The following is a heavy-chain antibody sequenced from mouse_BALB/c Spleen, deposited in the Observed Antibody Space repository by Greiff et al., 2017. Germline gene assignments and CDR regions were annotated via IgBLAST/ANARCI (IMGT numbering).Heavy chain of an antibody. CDR1: GFTFSDYY. Sequence: EVQVVESGGGLVKPGGSLKLSCAASGFTFSDYYMYWVRQTPEKRLEWVATISDGGSYTYYPDSVKGRFTISRDNAKNNLYLQMSSLKSEDTAMYYCARDLGTVDAMDYWGQGTSVTVSS. V-gene: IGHV5-4*02. CDR3: ARDLGTVDAMDY. D-gene: IGHD1-1*01. J-gene: IGHJ4*01. CDR2: ISDGGSYT.